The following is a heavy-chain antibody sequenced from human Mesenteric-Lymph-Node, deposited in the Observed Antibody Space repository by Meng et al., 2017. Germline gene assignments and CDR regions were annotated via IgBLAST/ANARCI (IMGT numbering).Heavy chain of an antibody. V-gene: IGHV4-34*01. D-gene: IGHD7-27*01. CDR3: SSETGSGGDY. CDR1: GGSFSGYY. Sequence: SETLSLTCAVYGGSFSGYYWSWIRQPPGKGLEWIGEINHSGSTNYNPSLKSRVTISVDTSKNQFSLKLSSVTAADTAVYYCSSETGSGGDYWGQGTLVTVSS. J-gene: IGHJ4*02. CDR2: INHSGST.